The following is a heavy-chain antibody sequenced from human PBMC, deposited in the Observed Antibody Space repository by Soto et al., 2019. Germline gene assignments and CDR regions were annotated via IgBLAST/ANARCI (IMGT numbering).Heavy chain of an antibody. CDR3: DVTTGY. D-gene: IGHD2-2*03. Sequence: QVQVVQSRAEVKKPGASVKVSCKTSGYTFTDYDINWVRQAPGQGLEWMGWVSPDSGNTGYAKQIQGRVTMTRDTSISTVYMELNSLTPEDTAAYYCDVTTGYWGQGTMVTVSS. V-gene: IGHV1-8*01. CDR2: VSPDSGNT. J-gene: IGHJ4*02. CDR1: GYTFTDYD.